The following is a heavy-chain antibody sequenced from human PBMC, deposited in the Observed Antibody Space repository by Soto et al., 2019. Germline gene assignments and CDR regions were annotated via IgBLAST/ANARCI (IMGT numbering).Heavy chain of an antibody. D-gene: IGHD6-19*01. CDR2: IDSSGGTT. V-gene: IGHV3-23*01. J-gene: IGHJ4*02. Sequence: LTISYAARGFTFSTYAWSWFRQAPGKGLAWGSTIDSSGGTTYYAASVKGRFFISRDNSKNTLYLDVTSLRAEDAAVYYCAKDVPASGWLSCYWGQVTLVTV. CDR1: GFTFSTYA. CDR3: AKDVPASGWLSCY.